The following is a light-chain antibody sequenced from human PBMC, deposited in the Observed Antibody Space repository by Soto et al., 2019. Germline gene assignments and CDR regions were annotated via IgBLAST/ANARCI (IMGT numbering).Light chain of an antibody. CDR2: GAS. V-gene: IGKV3-20*01. J-gene: IGKJ4*01. CDR1: QAVNNNY. CDR3: QQYGSTPVT. Sequence: EIVLTQSPGTLSLSPGERVTLSCRASQAVNNNYLAWYQQIPGQAPRLLIYGASNRATGIPGRFGGSGSGTDFTLTSSRLEPEDFAMYYCQQYGSTPVTFGGGTKVDIK.